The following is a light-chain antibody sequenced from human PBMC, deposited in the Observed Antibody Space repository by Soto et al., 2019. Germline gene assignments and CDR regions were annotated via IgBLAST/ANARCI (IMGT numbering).Light chain of an antibody. CDR3: SSYAGSNNYV. J-gene: IGLJ1*01. Sequence: QSVLTQPPSASGSPGQSVTISCTGTSSDVGGYNYVSWYQQHPGKAPKLMIYGVTKRPSGVPDRFSVSKSGNTASLTVSGLQAEDEAYYYCSSYAGSNNYVFGTRTKLTVL. V-gene: IGLV2-8*01. CDR2: GVT. CDR1: SSDVGGYNY.